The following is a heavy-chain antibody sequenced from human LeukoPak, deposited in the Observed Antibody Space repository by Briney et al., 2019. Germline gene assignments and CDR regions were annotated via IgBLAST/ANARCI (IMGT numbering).Heavy chain of an antibody. J-gene: IGHJ4*02. CDR1: GGSISGYY. D-gene: IGHD3-9*01. Sequence: SETLSLTCTVSGGSISGYYWSWIRQPPGKGLEWIGEINHSGSTNYNPSLKSRVTISVDTSKNQFSLKLSSVTAADTAVYYCARGPRRYDILTGYYPHVYYFDYWGQGTLVTVSS. CDR3: ARGPRRYDILTGYYPHVYYFDY. V-gene: IGHV4-34*01. CDR2: INHSGST.